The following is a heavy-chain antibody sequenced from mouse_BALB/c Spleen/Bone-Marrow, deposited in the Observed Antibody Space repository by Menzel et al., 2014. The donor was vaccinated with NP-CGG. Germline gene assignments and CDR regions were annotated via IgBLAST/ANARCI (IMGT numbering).Heavy chain of an antibody. CDR2: IYPSDSYT. Sequence: VQLQQSGAEPVRPGASVKLSCKASGYTFTSYWINWVKQRPGQGLEWIGNIYPSDSYTNYNQKFKDKATLTVDKSLSTAYMQLSSPTSEDSAVYYCTRLYGSTYVAYGMDYWGQGTSVTVPS. CDR1: GYTFTSYW. D-gene: IGHD1-1*01. J-gene: IGHJ4*01. V-gene: IGHV1-69*02. CDR3: TRLYGSTYVAYGMDY.